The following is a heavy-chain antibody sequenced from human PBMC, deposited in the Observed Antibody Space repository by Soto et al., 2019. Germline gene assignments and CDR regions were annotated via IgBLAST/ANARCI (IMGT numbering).Heavy chain of an antibody. V-gene: IGHV1-69*01. D-gene: IGHD2-8*01. CDR3: ARDILDCTNGVCAFGYGMDV. J-gene: IGHJ6*02. Sequence: CKASGGTFSSYAISWVRQAPGQGLEWMGGIIPIFGTANYAQKFQGRVTITADESTSTAYMELSSLRSEDTAVYYCARDILDCTNGVCAFGYGMDVWGQGTTVTVYS. CDR2: IIPIFGTA. CDR1: GGTFSSYA.